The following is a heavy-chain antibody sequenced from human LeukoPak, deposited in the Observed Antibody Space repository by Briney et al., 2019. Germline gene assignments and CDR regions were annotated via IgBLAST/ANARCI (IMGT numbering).Heavy chain of an antibody. J-gene: IGHJ4*02. CDR3: ARVMSLQLTLGGKNYFDY. Sequence: GASVKVSCKASGYTFTGYYMHWVRQAPGQGLEWMGWINPNSGGTDYAQKFQGRVTMTRDTSISTAYMELSRLRSDDTAVYYCARVMSLQLTLGGKNYFDYWGQGTLVTVSS. CDR1: GYTFTGYY. V-gene: IGHV1-2*02. D-gene: IGHD5-24*01. CDR2: INPNSGGT.